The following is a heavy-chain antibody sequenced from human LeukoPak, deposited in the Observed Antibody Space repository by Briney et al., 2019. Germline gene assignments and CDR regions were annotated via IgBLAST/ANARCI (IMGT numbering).Heavy chain of an antibody. D-gene: IGHD2-21*02. CDR2: MNPNSGNT. J-gene: IGHJ4*02. Sequence: GASVKVSCKASGYTFTSYDINWVRQATGQGLEWMGWMNPNSGNTGYAQKFQGRVTITRNTSISTVYMELSSLRSEDTAVYYCARALEVGAYCGGDCPDLNYWGQGTLVTVSS. V-gene: IGHV1-8*03. CDR3: ARALEVGAYCGGDCPDLNY. CDR1: GYTFTSYD.